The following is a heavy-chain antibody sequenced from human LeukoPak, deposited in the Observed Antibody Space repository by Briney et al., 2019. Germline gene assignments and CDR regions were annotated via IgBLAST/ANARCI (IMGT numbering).Heavy chain of an antibody. D-gene: IGHD6-13*01. J-gene: IGHJ4*02. Sequence: SGGSLGLSCAASGFTFSGYSMKWVRQAPGKGLVWVSSISSSSSYIYYADSVKGRFTISRDNAKNSLYLQMNSLRAEDTAVYYCARDPDVAAAGPNWGQGTLVTVSS. CDR3: ARDPDVAAAGPN. CDR2: ISSSSSYI. CDR1: GFTFSGYS. V-gene: IGHV3-21*01.